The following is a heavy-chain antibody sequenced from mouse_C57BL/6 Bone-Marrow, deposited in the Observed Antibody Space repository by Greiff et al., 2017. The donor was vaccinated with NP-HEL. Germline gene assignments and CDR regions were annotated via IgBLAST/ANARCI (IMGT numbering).Heavy chain of an antibody. CDR3: ARSYGYAWFAY. Sequence: QVQLKQSGAELVMPGASVKLSCKASGYTFTSYWMHWVKQRPGQGLEWIGEIDPSDSYTNYNQKFKGKSTLTVDKSSSTAYMQLSSLTSEDSAVYYCARSYGYAWFAYWGQGTLVTVSA. V-gene: IGHV1-69*01. D-gene: IGHD2-2*01. J-gene: IGHJ3*01. CDR1: GYTFTSYW. CDR2: IDPSDSYT.